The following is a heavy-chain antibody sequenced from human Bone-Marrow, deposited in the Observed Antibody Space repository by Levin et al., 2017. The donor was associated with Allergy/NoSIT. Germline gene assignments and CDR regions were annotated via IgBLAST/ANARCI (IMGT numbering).Heavy chain of an antibody. CDR1: GYTFTYLY. J-gene: IGHJ4*02. V-gene: IGHV1-45*02. CDR3: VRSSLDGDPYYFDS. Sequence: KISCKASGYTFTYLYLHWVRQAPGQALEWMGWITPFNGNTDYAPKFRDRVTITRAMSLDPVYMELRSLRSEDTAMYFCVRSSLDGDPYYFDSWGQGTLVTVSS. CDR2: ITPFNGNT. D-gene: IGHD4-17*01.